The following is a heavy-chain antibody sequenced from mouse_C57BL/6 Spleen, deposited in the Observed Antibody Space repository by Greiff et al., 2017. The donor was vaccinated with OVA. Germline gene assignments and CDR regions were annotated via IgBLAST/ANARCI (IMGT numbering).Heavy chain of an antibody. CDR2: IYPGDGDT. V-gene: IGHV1-80*01. Sequence: QVQLQQSGAELVKPGASVKISCKASGYAFSSYWMNWVKQRPGKGLEWIGQIYPGDGDTNYNGKFKGKATLTADKSSSTAYMQRSSLTSEDSAVYFCARSDSNYPFDYWGQGTTLTVSS. CDR3: ARSDSNYPFDY. CDR1: GYAFSSYW. D-gene: IGHD2-5*01. J-gene: IGHJ2*01.